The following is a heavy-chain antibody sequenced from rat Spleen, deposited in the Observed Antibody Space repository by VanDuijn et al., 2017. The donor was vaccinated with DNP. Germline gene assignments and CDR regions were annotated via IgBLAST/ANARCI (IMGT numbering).Heavy chain of an antibody. J-gene: IGHJ2*01. D-gene: IGHD1-11*01. V-gene: IGHV5-25*01. CDR2: ISTGGGDT. CDR3: ARGTTEGFDY. Sequence: EVQLVESGGNLVQPGRSMSLSCVASGFTFGYYYMAWVRQAPTKGLEWVASISTGGGDTYYRDSVKGRFTISRDNAKNTQYLQMDSLRSEDSATYYCARGTTEGFDYWGQGVMVTVS. CDR1: GFTFGYYY.